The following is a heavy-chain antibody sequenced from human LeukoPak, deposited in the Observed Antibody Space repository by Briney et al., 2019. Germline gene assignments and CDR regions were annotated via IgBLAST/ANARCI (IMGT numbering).Heavy chain of an antibody. CDR3: ARELLVGATVLGGLDY. CDR2: IYYSGST. CDR1: GGSISSSTYY. Sequence: SETLSLTCTVSGGSISSSTYYWGWIRQPPGKGLEWIGSIYYSGSTYYNPSLKSRVTISVDTSKNQFSLKLSSVTAADTAVYYCARELLVGATVLGGLDYWGQGTLVTVSS. V-gene: IGHV4-39*07. J-gene: IGHJ4*02. D-gene: IGHD1-26*01.